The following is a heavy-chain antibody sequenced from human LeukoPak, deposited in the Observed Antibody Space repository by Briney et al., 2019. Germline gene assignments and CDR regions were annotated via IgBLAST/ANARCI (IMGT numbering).Heavy chain of an antibody. CDR1: GGSISSYY. CDR2: IYYTGTT. V-gene: IGHV4-59*01. Sequence: SETLSLTCTVSGGSISSYYWSWIRQPPGKGLEWIGYIYYTGTTNYNPSLKSRVTIVDTSKSQFSLKLSSVTAADTAVYYCARGGWRLDYWGQGTLVTVSS. J-gene: IGHJ4*02. D-gene: IGHD2-15*01. CDR3: ARGGWRLDY.